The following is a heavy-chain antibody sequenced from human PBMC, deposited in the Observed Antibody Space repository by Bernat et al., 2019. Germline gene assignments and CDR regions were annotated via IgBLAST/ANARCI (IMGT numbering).Heavy chain of an antibody. CDR1: GFTFSSYG. J-gene: IGHJ4*02. Sequence: QVQLVESGGGVVQPGRSLRLSCAASGFTFSSYGMHWARQAPGKGLEWVAVISYDGSNKYYADSVKGRFTISRDNSKNTLYLQMNSLRAEDTAVYYCAKVSSSSYFDYWGQGTLVTVSS. V-gene: IGHV3-30*18. CDR3: AKVSSSSYFDY. CDR2: ISYDGSNK. D-gene: IGHD6-6*01.